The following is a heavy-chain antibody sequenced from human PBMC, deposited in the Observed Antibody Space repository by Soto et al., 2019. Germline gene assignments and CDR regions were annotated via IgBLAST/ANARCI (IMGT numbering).Heavy chain of an antibody. D-gene: IGHD6-13*01. J-gene: IGHJ5*02. Sequence: QVQLMESGGGVVQPGRSLRLSCAASGFTFSSYAMHWVRQAPGKGLEWVAFISYDVSNKYYADSVKGRFTISRDNSKNTLYLQMNSLRAEDTAVYYCARDLGSSWYVKWFDPWGQGTLVTVSS. V-gene: IGHV3-30-3*01. CDR3: ARDLGSSWYVKWFDP. CDR1: GFTFSSYA. CDR2: ISYDVSNK.